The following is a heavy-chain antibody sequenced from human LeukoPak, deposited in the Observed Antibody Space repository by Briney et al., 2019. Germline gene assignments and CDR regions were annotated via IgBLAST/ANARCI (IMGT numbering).Heavy chain of an antibody. CDR2: INWNGGST. V-gene: IGHV3-20*04. CDR1: GFTFDDYG. D-gene: IGHD3-10*01. CDR3: ARELAGHYYGSGSSFDY. J-gene: IGHJ4*02. Sequence: PGGSLRLSCAASGFTFDDYGMSWVRQAPGKGLEWVSGINWNGGSTGYVDSVKGRFTIPRDNAKNSLYLQMNSLRAEDTAVYYCARELAGHYYGSGSSFDYWGQGTLVTVSS.